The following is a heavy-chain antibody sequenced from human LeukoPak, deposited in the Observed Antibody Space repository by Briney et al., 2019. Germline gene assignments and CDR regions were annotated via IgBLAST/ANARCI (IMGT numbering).Heavy chain of an antibody. CDR3: ARGFSSTYDAFDI. D-gene: IGHD6-13*01. V-gene: IGHV4-34*01. CDR1: GGSFSGYY. CDR2: INHSGST. J-gene: IGHJ3*02. Sequence: SETLSPTCAVYGGSFSGYYWSWIRQPPGKGLEWIGEINHSGSTNYNPSLKSRLNISEDTSKNQFSLKLRFVTAADTAVYYCARGFSSTYDAFDIWGQGTMVTVSS.